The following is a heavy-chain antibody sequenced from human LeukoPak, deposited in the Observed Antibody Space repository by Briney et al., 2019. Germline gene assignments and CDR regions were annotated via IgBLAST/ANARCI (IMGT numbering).Heavy chain of an antibody. CDR3: TKSYLYGFDY. D-gene: IGHD2/OR15-2a*01. Sequence: GGSLRLSCAASGFTFSNYGMHWVRQAPGKGLEWVAFIHYDGSDKYYADSVKGRFTISRDNYKNTLHLKMNSLSPEDMAVYYCTKSYLYGFDYWGQGTLVTVSS. CDR2: IHYDGSDK. V-gene: IGHV3-30*02. CDR1: GFTFSNYG. J-gene: IGHJ4*02.